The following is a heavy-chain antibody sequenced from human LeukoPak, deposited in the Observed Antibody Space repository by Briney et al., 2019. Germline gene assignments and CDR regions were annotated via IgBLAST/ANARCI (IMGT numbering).Heavy chain of an antibody. CDR3: ARKAVACTYFDY. CDR2: IYTSGST. V-gene: IGHV4-4*07. D-gene: IGHD6-19*01. Sequence: SETLSLTCTVSGGFITRYYWSCIRQPAGKGLEWIGRIYTSGSTNYNPSLKSRVTMSVDTSKNQFSLKLSSVTAADTAVYYCARKAVACTYFDYWGQGTLVTVSS. J-gene: IGHJ4*02. CDR1: GGFITRYY.